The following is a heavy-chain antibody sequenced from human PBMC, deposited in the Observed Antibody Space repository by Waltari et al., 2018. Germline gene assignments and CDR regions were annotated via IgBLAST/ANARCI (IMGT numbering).Heavy chain of an antibody. CDR2: IRYDGSNK. CDR1: GFTFSSYG. Sequence: QVQLVESGGGVVQPGGSLRLSCAASGFTFSSYGMHWVRQAAGKGLEWVAFIRYDGSNKYYADSVKGRFTISRDNSENTLYLQMNSLGAEDTAGYYCAKDPVGALDYWGQGTLVTVSS. V-gene: IGHV3-30*02. D-gene: IGHD1-26*01. J-gene: IGHJ4*02. CDR3: AKDPVGALDY.